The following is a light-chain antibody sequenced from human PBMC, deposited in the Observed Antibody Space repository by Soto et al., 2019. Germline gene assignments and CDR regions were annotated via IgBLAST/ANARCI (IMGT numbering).Light chain of an antibody. CDR2: DAY. CDR3: QQYDDLPIT. V-gene: IGKV1-33*01. J-gene: IGKJ5*01. Sequence: DIQMTQSPSSLSASVCDRGTITCQASPDITNYLNWYQQKPGKPPKLLINDAYNLETGVPSRFSGSGSGTHFSFTINSLQPEDFATYYCQQYDDLPITFGLGTRLDIK. CDR1: PDITNY.